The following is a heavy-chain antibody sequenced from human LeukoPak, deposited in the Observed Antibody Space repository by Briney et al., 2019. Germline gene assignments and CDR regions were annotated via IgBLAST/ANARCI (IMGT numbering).Heavy chain of an antibody. CDR2: ISSSGGTI. V-gene: IGHV3-48*04. J-gene: IGHJ6*02. D-gene: IGHD3-3*01. CDR1: GFTFSTYG. CDR3: ARDVLRFLL. Sequence: GRSLRLSCAASGFTFSTYGMHWVRQAPGKGLEWISYISSSGGTIYYADSVKGRFTISRDNAKNSLYLQMNSLRAEDTAVYYCARDVLRFLLWGQGTTVSVSS.